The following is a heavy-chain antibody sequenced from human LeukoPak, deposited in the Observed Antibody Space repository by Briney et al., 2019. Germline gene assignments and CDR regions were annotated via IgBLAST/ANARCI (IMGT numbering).Heavy chain of an antibody. CDR3: ARARRWELHLFDY. CDR2: IYSGGST. Sequence: GGSLRLSCAASGFTVSSSYMSWVRQAPGKGLEWVSVIYSGGSTDYADSVKGRFTISRDNAKNSLYLQMNSLRAEDTALYYCARARRWELHLFDYWGQGTLVTVSS. D-gene: IGHD1-26*01. V-gene: IGHV3-53*01. CDR1: GFTVSSSY. J-gene: IGHJ4*02.